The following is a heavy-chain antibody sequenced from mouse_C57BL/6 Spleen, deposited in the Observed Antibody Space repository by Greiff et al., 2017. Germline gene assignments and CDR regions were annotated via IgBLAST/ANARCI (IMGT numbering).Heavy chain of an antibody. D-gene: IGHD2-2*01. CDR2: INYDGSST. CDR3: ARYHGYLDY. Sequence: EVQRVESEGGLVQPGSSMKLSCTASGFTFSDYYMAWVRQVPEKGLEWVANINYDGSSTYYLDSLKSRFIISRDNAKNILYLQMSSLKSEDTATYYCARYHGYLDYWGQGTTLTVSS. J-gene: IGHJ2*01. V-gene: IGHV5-16*01. CDR1: GFTFSDYY.